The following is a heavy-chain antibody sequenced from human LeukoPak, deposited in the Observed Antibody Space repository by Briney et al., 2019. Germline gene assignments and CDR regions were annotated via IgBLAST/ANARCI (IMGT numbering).Heavy chain of an antibody. J-gene: IGHJ4*02. CDR3: AKDLLMITFGGVIDY. V-gene: IGHV3-23*01. Sequence: GGSLRLSCAASGFTFNSYAMNWVRQAPGKGLEWVSVISGSGGSTYYADSVKGRFTISRDNSKNTLYLQMNSLRAEDTAVYYCAKDLLMITFGGVIDYWGQGTLVTVSS. D-gene: IGHD3-16*01. CDR1: GFTFNSYA. CDR2: ISGSGGST.